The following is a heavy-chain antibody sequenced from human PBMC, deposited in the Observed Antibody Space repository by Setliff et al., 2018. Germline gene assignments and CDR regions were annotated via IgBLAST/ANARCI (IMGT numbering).Heavy chain of an antibody. D-gene: IGHD3-10*01. Sequence: HPGGSLRLSCAASGFTFSTYWMSWVRQAPGKGLEWVANIKQDGSEKYYVDSVKGRFTISRDNAKNTLYLQMNSLRAEDTAVYYCARRKLMVRGVIPFDYWGQGTLVTVPS. V-gene: IGHV3-7*01. CDR1: GFTFSTYW. CDR3: ARRKLMVRGVIPFDY. J-gene: IGHJ4*02. CDR2: IKQDGSEK.